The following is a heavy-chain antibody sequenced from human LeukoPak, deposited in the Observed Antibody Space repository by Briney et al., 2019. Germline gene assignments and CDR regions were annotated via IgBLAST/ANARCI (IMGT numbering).Heavy chain of an antibody. V-gene: IGHV4-34*01. D-gene: IGHD3-9*01. CDR3: ARAYDILTGNHGMDV. CDR1: GGSFSGYY. J-gene: IGHJ6*02. CDR2: INHSGST. Sequence: SETLSLTCAVYGGSFSGYYWSWIRQPPGKGLEWIGEINHSGSTNYNPSLKSRVTISVDTSKNQFSLKLSSVTAADTAVYYCARAYDILTGNHGMDVWGQGTTVTVSS.